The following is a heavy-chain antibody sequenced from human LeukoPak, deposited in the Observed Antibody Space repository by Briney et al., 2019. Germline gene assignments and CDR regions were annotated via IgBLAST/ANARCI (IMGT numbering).Heavy chain of an antibody. CDR2: IYYSGNT. Sequence: SETLSLTCTVSGGPISSNSHSWEWIRQPPGKGLEWIANIYYSGNTNYNPSLESRVTISVDASENQFSLKLNSLTAADTAVYYCARRIHGSSHVDCWGQGTLVTVSS. CDR3: ARRIHGSSHVDC. J-gene: IGHJ4*02. V-gene: IGHV4-39*01. D-gene: IGHD6-13*01. CDR1: GGPISSNSHS.